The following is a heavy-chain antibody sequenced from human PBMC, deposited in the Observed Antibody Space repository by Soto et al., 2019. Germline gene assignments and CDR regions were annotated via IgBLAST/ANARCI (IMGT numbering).Heavy chain of an antibody. CDR1: GGTFSSYA. CDR2: IIPIFGTA. Sequence: SVKVSCKASGGTFSSYAISWVRQAPGQGLEWMGGIIPIFGTANYAQKFQGRVTITADESTSTAYMELSSLRSEDTAVYYCARGINYNWNYEFSSGEFDYWGQGTLVTVSS. D-gene: IGHD1-7*01. CDR3: ARGINYNWNYEFSSGEFDY. J-gene: IGHJ4*02. V-gene: IGHV1-69*13.